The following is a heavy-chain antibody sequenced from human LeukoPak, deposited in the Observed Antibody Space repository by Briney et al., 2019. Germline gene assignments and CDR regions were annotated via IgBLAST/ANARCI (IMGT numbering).Heavy chain of an antibody. CDR2: ISGSGDDT. V-gene: IGHV3-23*01. CDR1: GFTLSSYA. J-gene: IGHJ4*02. Sequence: GGSLRLSCAASGFTLSSYAMTWVRQAPGKGLEWVTGISGSGDDTYYADSVEGRFTVSRDNSKNTLYLQMNSLRVEDTAVYYCAKGDASPVHLLTGHWGQGTLVTVSS. D-gene: IGHD3-9*01. CDR3: AKGDASPVHLLTGH.